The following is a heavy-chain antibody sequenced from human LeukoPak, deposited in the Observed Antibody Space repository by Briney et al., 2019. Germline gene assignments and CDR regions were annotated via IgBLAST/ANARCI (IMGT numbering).Heavy chain of an antibody. CDR3: ATLGFCTSTSCSFVN. V-gene: IGHV3-23*01. CDR2: ISDGFGTT. J-gene: IGHJ4*02. CDR1: GFPFSSYV. Sequence: GGSLRLSCAASGFPFSSYVMGWVRPAPGKGLEWVSTISDGFGTTYYADSVKGRFTISRDNSKNTLYLQMNSLRADDTAVYYCATLGFCTSTSCSFVNWGQGTLVTVSS. D-gene: IGHD2-2*03.